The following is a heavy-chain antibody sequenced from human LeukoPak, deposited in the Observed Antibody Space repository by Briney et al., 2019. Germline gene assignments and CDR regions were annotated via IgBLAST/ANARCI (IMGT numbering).Heavy chain of an antibody. CDR1: GFTFSSYG. Sequence: GGSLRLSCAVSGFTFSSYGMHWVRQAPGKGLEWVAVISYDGSNKYYADSVKGRFTISRDNSKNTLYLQMNSLRAEDTAVYYCAKTATYYYYYGMDVWGKGTTVTVSS. V-gene: IGHV3-30*18. CDR3: AKTATYYYYYGMDV. D-gene: IGHD5-24*01. CDR2: ISYDGSNK. J-gene: IGHJ6*04.